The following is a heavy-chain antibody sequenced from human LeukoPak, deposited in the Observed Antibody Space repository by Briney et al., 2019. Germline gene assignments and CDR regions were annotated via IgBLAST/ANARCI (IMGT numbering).Heavy chain of an antibody. Sequence: GESLKISCKGSGYSFTSYWIGWVRQMPGKGLEWMGIIYPGDSDTRYSPSFQGQVTISADKSISTAYLQWSSLKASDTAMYYCARVMVRGVKRYYYGIDVWGQGTTVTVSS. CDR1: GYSFTSYW. J-gene: IGHJ6*02. CDR2: IYPGDSDT. V-gene: IGHV5-51*01. CDR3: ARVMVRGVKRYYYGIDV. D-gene: IGHD3-10*01.